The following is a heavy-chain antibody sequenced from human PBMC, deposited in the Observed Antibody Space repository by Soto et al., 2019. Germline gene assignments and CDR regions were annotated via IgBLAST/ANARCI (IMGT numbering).Heavy chain of an antibody. D-gene: IGHD6-6*01. Sequence: GGSLRLSCAASGFTFSSYGMHWVRQAPGKGLEWVAVISYDGSNKYYADSVKGRFTISRDNSKNTLYLQMNSLRAEDTAVYYCAKARSWSIAETGGFDYWGQGTLVTVSS. V-gene: IGHV3-30*18. CDR1: GFTFSSYG. CDR2: ISYDGSNK. CDR3: AKARSWSIAETGGFDY. J-gene: IGHJ4*02.